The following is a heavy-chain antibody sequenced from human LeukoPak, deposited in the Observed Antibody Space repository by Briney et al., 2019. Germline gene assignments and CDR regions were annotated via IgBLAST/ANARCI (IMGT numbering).Heavy chain of an antibody. CDR3: AKDAIQREVGATFDY. J-gene: IGHJ4*02. Sequence: PGGSLRLSCAASGFTFDDYAMHWVRQAPGKGLEWVSLISGDGGSAYYADSVKGRFTISRDNSKNSLYLQMNSLRTEDTALYYCAKDAIQREVGATFDYWGQGTLVTVSS. D-gene: IGHD1-26*01. CDR1: GFTFDDYA. CDR2: ISGDGGSA. V-gene: IGHV3-43*02.